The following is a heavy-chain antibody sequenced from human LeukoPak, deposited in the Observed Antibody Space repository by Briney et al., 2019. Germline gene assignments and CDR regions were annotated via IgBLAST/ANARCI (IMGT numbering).Heavy chain of an antibody. J-gene: IGHJ4*02. CDR2: ISSGGDYI. V-gene: IGHV3-21*01. CDR3: AREGGSYKFDY. Sequence: GGSLRLSCAASGFTFNSYNMNWVRQAPGKGLEWVSFISSGGDYIYYADSVKGRFTISRDNGKNSVYLQMSSLRAEDTAVYYCAREGGSYKFDYWGQGTLVTVSS. D-gene: IGHD1-26*01. CDR1: GFTFNSYN.